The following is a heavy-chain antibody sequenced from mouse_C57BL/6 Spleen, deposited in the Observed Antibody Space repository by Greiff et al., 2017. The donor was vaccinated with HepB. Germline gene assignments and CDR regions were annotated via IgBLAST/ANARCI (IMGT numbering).Heavy chain of an antibody. D-gene: IGHD2-4*01. CDR1: GYTFTDYY. V-gene: IGHV1-26*01. CDR2: INPNNGGT. CDR3: ARLDYAGFAY. Sequence: EVQLQQSGPELVKPGASVKISCKASGYTFTDYYMNWVKQSHGKSLEWIGDINPNNGGTSYNQKFKGKATLTVDKSSSTAYMELRSLTSEDSAVYYCARLDYAGFAYWGQGTLVTVSA. J-gene: IGHJ3*01.